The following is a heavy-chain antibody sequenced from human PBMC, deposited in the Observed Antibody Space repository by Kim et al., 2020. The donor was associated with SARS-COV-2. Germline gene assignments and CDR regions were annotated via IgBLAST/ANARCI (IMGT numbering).Heavy chain of an antibody. J-gene: IGHJ4*02. CDR2: INTNTGNP. V-gene: IGHV7-4-1*02. Sequence: ASVKVSCKASGYTFTTYAMCWLRQAPGQGLEWMGWINTNTGNPTYAQGFRERFVFSVDTSVGTAYLEITSLKVEDTAVYYCARDVYASGSYPLNYWGQGSLVTVSS. D-gene: IGHD3-10*01. CDR1: GYTFTTYA. CDR3: ARDVYASGSYPLNY.